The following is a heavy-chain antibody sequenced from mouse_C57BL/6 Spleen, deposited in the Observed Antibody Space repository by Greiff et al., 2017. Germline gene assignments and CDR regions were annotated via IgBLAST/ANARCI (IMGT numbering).Heavy chain of an antibody. D-gene: IGHD1-1*01. V-gene: IGHV1-82*01. CDR3: ARNVITTPAEDYAMDY. CDR1: GYAFSSSW. Sequence: QVQLQQSGPELVKPGASVKISCKASGYAFSSSWMNWVKQRPGKGLEWIGRIYPGDGDTNYNGKFKGKATLTADKSSSTAYMQLSSLTSEDSAVYFCARNVITTPAEDYAMDYWGQGTSVTVSS. J-gene: IGHJ4*01. CDR2: IYPGDGDT.